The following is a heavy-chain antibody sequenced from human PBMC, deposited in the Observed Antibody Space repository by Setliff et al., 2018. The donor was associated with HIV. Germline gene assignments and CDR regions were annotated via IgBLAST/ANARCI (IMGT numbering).Heavy chain of an antibody. Sequence: PGGSLRLSCAASGFTFSNYAMSWVRQAPGKGLEWVSGISGSGGSTYYGDSVKGRFTISRDNSKNTLSLQMNNLRPEDTAVYFCARDGGYSYGGGDLDHWGKGTLVTVSS. CDR3: ARDGGYSYGGGDLDH. D-gene: IGHD5-18*01. V-gene: IGHV3-23*01. CDR2: ISGSGGST. J-gene: IGHJ4*02. CDR1: GFTFSNYA.